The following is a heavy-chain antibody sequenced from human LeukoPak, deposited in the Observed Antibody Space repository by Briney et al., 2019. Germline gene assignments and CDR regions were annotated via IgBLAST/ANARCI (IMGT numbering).Heavy chain of an antibody. CDR2: ICNSGGT. J-gene: IGHJ5*02. CDR3: AKTGRPNNSGWCRWFDP. V-gene: IGHV4-4*09. Sequence: SDTLSLTCTVSGDSISTYYWSWIRQLPGKGLEWIGCICNSGGTNYNPSLKSRVTISVDTSKNQFSLNLSSVTAADTAVYYCAKTGRPNNSGWCRWFDPWGQGTLVTVSS. D-gene: IGHD6-19*01. CDR1: GDSISTYY.